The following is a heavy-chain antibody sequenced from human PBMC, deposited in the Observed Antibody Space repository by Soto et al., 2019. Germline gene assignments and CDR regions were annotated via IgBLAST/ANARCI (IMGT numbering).Heavy chain of an antibody. D-gene: IGHD3-10*01. CDR3: ARDRGTGYYLTAFDI. V-gene: IGHV4-31*03. J-gene: IGHJ3*02. CDR2: IYYSGST. CDR1: GGSISSGGYY. Sequence: PSETLSLTCTVSGGSISSGGYYWSWIRQHPGKGLEWIGYIYYSGSTYYNPSLKSRVTISVDTSRNQFSLKLSSVTAADTAVYYCARDRGTGYYLTAFDIWGQGTMVTVSS.